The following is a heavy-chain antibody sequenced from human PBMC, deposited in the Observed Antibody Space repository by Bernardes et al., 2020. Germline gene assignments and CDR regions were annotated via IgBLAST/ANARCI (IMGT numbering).Heavy chain of an antibody. CDR1: GFTFDDYG. CDR2: INWNGGST. CDR3: ARDLTIAAAGPDAFDI. D-gene: IGHD6-13*01. V-gene: IGHV3-20*04. Sequence: GSLRLSCAASGFTFDDYGMSWVRQAPGKGLEWVSGINWNGGSTGYADSVKGRFTISRDNAKNSLYLQMNSLRAEDTALYYCARDLTIAAAGPDAFDIWGQGTMVTVSS. J-gene: IGHJ3*02.